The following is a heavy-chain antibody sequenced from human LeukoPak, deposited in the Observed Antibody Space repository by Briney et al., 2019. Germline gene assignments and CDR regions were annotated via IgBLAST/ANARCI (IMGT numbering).Heavy chain of an antibody. CDR1: GVSISSYY. V-gene: IGHV4-4*07. CDR3: ARGQYDFWSGYSSVFDY. CDR2: IYTSGST. D-gene: IGHD3-3*01. Sequence: SETLSLTCTVSGVSISSYYWSWIRQPAGKGLEWIGRIYTSGSTNYNPSLKSRVTMSVDTSKNQFSLKLSSVTAADTAVYYCARGQYDFWSGYSSVFDYWGQGTLVTVSS. J-gene: IGHJ4*02.